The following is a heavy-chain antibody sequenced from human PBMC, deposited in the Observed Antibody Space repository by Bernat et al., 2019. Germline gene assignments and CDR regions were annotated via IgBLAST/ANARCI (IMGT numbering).Heavy chain of an antibody. CDR3: ARDLENYCSSTSCYDPHYYGMDV. D-gene: IGHD2-2*01. V-gene: IGHV3-33*08. J-gene: IGHJ6*02. CDR2: IWYDGSNK. CDR1: GFTFSDYY. Sequence: QVQLVESGGGLVKPGGSLRLSCAASGFTFSDYYMSWIRQAPGKGLEWVAVIWYDGSNKYYADSVKGRFTISRDNSKNTLYLQMNSLRAEDTAVYYCARDLENYCSSTSCYDPHYYGMDVWGQGTTVSVSS.